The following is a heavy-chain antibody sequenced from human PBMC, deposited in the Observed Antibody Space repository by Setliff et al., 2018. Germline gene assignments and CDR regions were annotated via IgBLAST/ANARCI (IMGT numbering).Heavy chain of an antibody. CDR3: ARLSGFQYIDV. Sequence: PSEPLSLTCTVSGGSISNTYYYWSWIRQPAGKGLEWIGQIYTSWSTNYNPSLKSRVTISVDTSKNQFSLKLTSVTAADTAVYYCARLSGFQYIDVWGKGTTVTVSS. CDR2: IYTSWST. D-gene: IGHD3-3*01. CDR1: GGSISNTYYY. V-gene: IGHV4-61*09. J-gene: IGHJ6*03.